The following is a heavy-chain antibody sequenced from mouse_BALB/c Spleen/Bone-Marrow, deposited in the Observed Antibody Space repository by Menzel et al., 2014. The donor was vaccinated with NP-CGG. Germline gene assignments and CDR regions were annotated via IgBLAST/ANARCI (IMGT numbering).Heavy chain of an antibody. V-gene: IGHV2-9*02. CDR1: GFSLTSSG. CDR2: IWAGGST. J-gene: IGHJ2*01. CDR3: ARGGEFITSAFDY. Sequence: QVQLKQSGPGLVAPSQSLSITCTVSGFSLTSSGVHWVRQPPGKGLEWLGVIWAGGSTNYNSALMSRLSISKDNSKSQVLLKMNSLQTDDTAMYHCARGGEFITSAFDYWGQGTTLTVSS. D-gene: IGHD1-2*01.